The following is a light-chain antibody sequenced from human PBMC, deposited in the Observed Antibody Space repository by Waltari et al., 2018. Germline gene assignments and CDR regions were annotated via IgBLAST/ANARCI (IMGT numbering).Light chain of an antibody. CDR1: QSVSRS. CDR2: GAS. J-gene: IGKJ1*01. Sequence: IVLTQSPGTLSLSPGERSTLSCRASQSVSRSLAWYQQKPGQAPKTLIYGASTRATGIPDSFTCSGSGTDFSLTISSLEPEDFAIYFCQHYVRLPATFGQGTKVEIK. CDR3: QHYVRLPAT. V-gene: IGKV3-20*01.